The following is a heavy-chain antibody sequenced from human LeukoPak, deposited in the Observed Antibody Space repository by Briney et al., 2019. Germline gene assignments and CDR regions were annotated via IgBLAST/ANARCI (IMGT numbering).Heavy chain of an antibody. CDR3: ARAPSIRYDSPGFDY. V-gene: IGHV4-59*08. CDR2: IYYGGST. CDR1: GGSISSYY. Sequence: SETLSLTCTVSGGSISSYYWSWIRQPPGKGLEWIGYIYYGGSTNYNPSLKSRVTISVDTSKNQFSLKLSSVTAADTAVYYCARAPSIRYDSPGFDYWGQGTLVTVSS. D-gene: IGHD3-3*01. J-gene: IGHJ4*02.